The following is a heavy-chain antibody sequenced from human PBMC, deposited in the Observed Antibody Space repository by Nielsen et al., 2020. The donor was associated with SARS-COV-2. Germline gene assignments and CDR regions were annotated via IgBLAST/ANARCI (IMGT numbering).Heavy chain of an antibody. CDR1: GYSFTSYW. CDR2: IYPGDSDT. Sequence: GESLKISCKGSGYSFTSYWIGWVRQMPGKGLEWMGVIYPGDSDTRYSPSFQGQVTISADKSISTAYLQWSSLKASYTAMYYCARMGSYCGGDCYSGPPDYWGQGTLVTVSS. CDR3: ARMGSYCGGDCYSGPPDY. V-gene: IGHV5-51*01. D-gene: IGHD2-21*02. J-gene: IGHJ4*02.